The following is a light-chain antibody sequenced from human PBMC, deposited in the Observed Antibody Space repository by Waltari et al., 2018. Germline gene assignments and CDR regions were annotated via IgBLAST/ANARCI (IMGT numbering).Light chain of an antibody. CDR3: ASWDDSLDGVI. Sequence: QSVLTQPPSASGTPGQRVTISCSGGSSNIGRNTINWYQHLPGTAPKLLICANDQRPSGVPDRFSGSKSGSSAFLAISGLQSADEASYYCASWDDSLDGVIFGGGTKLTVL. CDR2: AND. V-gene: IGLV1-44*01. J-gene: IGLJ2*01. CDR1: SSNIGRNT.